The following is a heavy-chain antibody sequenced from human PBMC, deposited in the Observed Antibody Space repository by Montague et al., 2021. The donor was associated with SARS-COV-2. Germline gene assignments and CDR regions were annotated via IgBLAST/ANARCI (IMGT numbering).Heavy chain of an antibody. D-gene: IGHD3-3*01. J-gene: IGHJ5*01. CDR2: IYDTGST. CDR3: ARASRITVFGVVGWFDS. CDR1: VGSISSYY. V-gene: IGHV4-59*01. Sequence: SETLSLTCTVSVGSISSYYWSWIRQPPGKGLEWIGHIYDTGSTNYNPSLKSRVTISVDTSKNQFSLKLSSVTAADTAVYYCARASRITVFGVVGWFDSWGQGTLVTVSS.